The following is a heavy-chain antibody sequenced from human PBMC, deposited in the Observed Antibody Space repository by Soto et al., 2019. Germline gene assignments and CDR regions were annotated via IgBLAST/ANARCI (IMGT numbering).Heavy chain of an antibody. CDR1: GYTFTSYN. V-gene: IGHV1-8*01. Sequence: QEQLVQSGAEVKKSGDSVKVSCKASGYTFTSYNINWVRQAAGQGLEWMGWMNPYKGTTGYAEKFQGRVTLTMDAYSSTAYMELSSLTSADTGAYYCARERVAGQWWRFHPWGQGTLVTASP. J-gene: IGHJ5*02. CDR3: ARERVAGQWWRFHP. CDR2: MNPYKGTT. D-gene: IGHD2-8*01.